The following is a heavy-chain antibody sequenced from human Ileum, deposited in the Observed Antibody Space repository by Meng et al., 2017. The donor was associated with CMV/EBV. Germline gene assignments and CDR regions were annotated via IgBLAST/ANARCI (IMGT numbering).Heavy chain of an antibody. Sequence: QVQLQASGPGLVKPSQTLSLTCTVSGDSLSTGDYYWSWIRQPPGKGPEWIGYIYYSGSTLYNPSLKSPVTISLDKSKNQFSLRLRSVTAADTAVYSCAREGGGWYFDSWGQGTLVTVSS. CDR2: IYYSGST. CDR3: AREGGGWYFDS. D-gene: IGHD6-19*01. CDR1: GDSLSTGDYY. V-gene: IGHV4-30-4*01. J-gene: IGHJ4*02.